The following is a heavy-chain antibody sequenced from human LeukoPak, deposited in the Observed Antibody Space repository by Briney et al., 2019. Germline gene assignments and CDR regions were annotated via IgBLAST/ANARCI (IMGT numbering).Heavy chain of an antibody. CDR2: IYYSGST. V-gene: IGHV4-59*01. CDR1: GGTISSYY. Sequence: PSETLSLTCTVSGGTISSYYWSWIRQPPGKGLEWIGYIYYSGSTNYNPSLKSRVTISVDTSKNQFSLKLSSVTAADTAVYYCARNRYYYDSSGYSFRWFDPWGQGTLVTVSS. CDR3: ARNRYYYDSSGYSFRWFDP. J-gene: IGHJ5*02. D-gene: IGHD3-22*01.